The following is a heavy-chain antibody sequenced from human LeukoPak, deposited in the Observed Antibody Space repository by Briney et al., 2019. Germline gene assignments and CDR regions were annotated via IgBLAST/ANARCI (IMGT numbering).Heavy chain of an antibody. CDR2: IYYSGSP. V-gene: IGHV4-39*01. Sequence: SETLSLTCTVSGGTISNTRYYWGWIRQPPGKGLEWIGAIYYSGSPCFNPSLKSLVTMSVDTSENQFFLKLSSVTAADTAVYYCASQYYDILTGYPYYFDYWGQGTLVTVSS. D-gene: IGHD3-9*01. J-gene: IGHJ4*02. CDR1: GGTISNTRYY. CDR3: ASQYYDILTGYPYYFDY.